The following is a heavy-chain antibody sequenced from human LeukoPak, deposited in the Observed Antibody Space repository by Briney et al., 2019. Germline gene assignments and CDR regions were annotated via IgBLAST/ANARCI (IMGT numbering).Heavy chain of an antibody. D-gene: IGHD2-8*01. V-gene: IGHV4-39*07. CDR3: AGSQRRYCTNGVCYPLFDY. CDR1: GGSISSSSYY. CDR2: IYYSGST. J-gene: IGHJ4*02. Sequence: PSETLSLTCTVSGGSISSSSYYWGWIRQPPGKGLEWIGSIYYSGSTYYNPSLKSRVTISVDTSKNQFSLKLSSVTAADTAVYYCAGSQRRYCTNGVCYPLFDYWGQGTLVTVSS.